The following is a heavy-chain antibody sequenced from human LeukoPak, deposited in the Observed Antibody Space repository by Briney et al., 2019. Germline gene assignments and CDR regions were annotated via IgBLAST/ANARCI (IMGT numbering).Heavy chain of an antibody. CDR3: ARDHSSGWYGYCDY. Sequence: GGSLRLSCAASGFTFSSYAMHWVRQAPGKGLEYVSAISSNGGSTYYAHSVKGRFTISRDNSKNTLYLQMSSLRAEDMAVYYCARDHSSGWYGYCDYWGQGTLVTVSS. CDR1: GFTFSSYA. V-gene: IGHV3-64*01. D-gene: IGHD6-19*01. J-gene: IGHJ4*02. CDR2: ISSNGGST.